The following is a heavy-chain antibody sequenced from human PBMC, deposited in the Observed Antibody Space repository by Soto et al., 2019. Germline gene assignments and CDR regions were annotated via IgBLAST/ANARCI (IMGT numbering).Heavy chain of an antibody. D-gene: IGHD1-1*01. V-gene: IGHV4-59*08. J-gene: IGHJ4*02. CDR3: ARHGGYNYNFDF. CDR2: IFYTGST. Sequence: QVQLQESGPGLVKTSETLSLTCTVSGQSIGSYYWSWIRQSPGKGPEWLGYIFYTGSTNYNPSLQSRATISIDTSKNHFSLLLTSLTAADTAVYYCARHGGYNYNFDFWGQGTLVTVSS. CDR1: GQSIGSYY.